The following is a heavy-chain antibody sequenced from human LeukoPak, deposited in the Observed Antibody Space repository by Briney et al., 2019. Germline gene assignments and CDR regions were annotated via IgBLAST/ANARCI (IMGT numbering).Heavy chain of an antibody. D-gene: IGHD3-3*01. CDR2: ISSSGSTI. V-gene: IGHV3-11*04. J-gene: IGHJ4*02. CDR3: ARDVSYYDFWSGYYHYFDY. CDR1: GFTFNNYV. Sequence: PGGSLRLSXAASGFTFNNYVMSWIRQAPGKGLEWVSDISSSGSTIYYADSVKGRFTISRDNDKNSLYLQMNSLRAEDTAVYYCARDVSYYDFWSGYYHYFDYWGQGTLVTVSS.